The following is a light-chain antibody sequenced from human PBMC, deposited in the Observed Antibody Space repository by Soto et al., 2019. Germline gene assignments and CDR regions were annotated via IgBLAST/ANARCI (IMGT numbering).Light chain of an antibody. CDR3: SSFSGSNTLV. CDR2: EVT. CDR1: GSDIAVYDY. Sequence: QSALTQPPSASGSPGQSVTISCAGTGSDIAVYDYVSWYQQYPGKAPKLIIFEVTKRPSGVPDRFSGSKSGNTASLTVSGXXXXDEXVYYCSSFSGSNTLVFGGGTKLTVL. J-gene: IGLJ3*02. V-gene: IGLV2-8*01.